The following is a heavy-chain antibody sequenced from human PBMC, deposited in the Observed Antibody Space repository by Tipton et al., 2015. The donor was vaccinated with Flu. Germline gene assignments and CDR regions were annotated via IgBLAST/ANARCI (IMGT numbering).Heavy chain of an antibody. Sequence: SLRLSCAASGFTFSSYWMSWVRQAPGKGLEWVANIKQDGSEKYYVDSVKGRFTISRDNAKNSLYLQMNSLRAEDTAVYYCARDTYSPYSGSYFDYWGQGTLVTVSS. D-gene: IGHD1-26*01. J-gene: IGHJ4*02. CDR2: IKQDGSEK. CDR3: ARDTYSPYSGSYFDY. CDR1: GFTFSSYW. V-gene: IGHV3-7*01.